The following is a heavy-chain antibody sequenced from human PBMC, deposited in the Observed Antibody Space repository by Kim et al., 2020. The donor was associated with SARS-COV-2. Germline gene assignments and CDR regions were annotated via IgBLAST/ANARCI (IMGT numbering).Heavy chain of an antibody. V-gene: IGHV7-4-1*02. CDR3: ARGSYGYSCGWYWGVYFY. J-gene: IGHJ4*01. CDR2: INTNAGNS. CDR1: GYTFTSYA. D-gene: IGHD6-19*01. Sequence: ASVKVSCKASGYTFTSYAMNWVRQAPGQGLEWMGWINTNAGNSMYAQGFTGRFVFSSDTSVSTAYLQMSSLKADDTAVYYCARGSYGYSCGWYWGVYFY.